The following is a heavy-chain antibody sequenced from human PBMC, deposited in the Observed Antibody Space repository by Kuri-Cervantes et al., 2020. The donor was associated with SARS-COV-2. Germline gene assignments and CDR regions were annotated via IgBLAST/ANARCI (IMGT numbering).Heavy chain of an antibody. D-gene: IGHD6-19*01. CDR3: AREQWLELDAFDI. CDR2: IKKDGSEK. Sequence: GGSLRLSCAVYGGSFSGYYWSWIRQPPGKGLEWVANIKKDGSEKYYVDSVKGRFTISRDNAKNSLYLQMNSLRAEDTAVYYCAREQWLELDAFDIWGQGTMVTVSS. V-gene: IGHV3-7*01. CDR1: GGSFSGYY. J-gene: IGHJ3*02.